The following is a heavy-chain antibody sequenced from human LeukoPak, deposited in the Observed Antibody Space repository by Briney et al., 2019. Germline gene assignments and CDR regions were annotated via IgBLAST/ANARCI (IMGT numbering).Heavy chain of an antibody. D-gene: IGHD6-13*01. V-gene: IGHV3-66*01. CDR3: ARDRTEYSSSWYSLVAYYYGMDV. J-gene: IGHJ6*02. CDR2: IYSGGST. Sequence: GGSLRLSCAASGFTVSSNYMSWVRQAPGKGLEWVSVIYSGGSTYYADSVKGRFTISRDNSKNTLYLQMNSLRAEDTAVYYCARDRTEYSSSWYSLVAYYYGMDVWGQGTTVTVSS. CDR1: GFTVSSNY.